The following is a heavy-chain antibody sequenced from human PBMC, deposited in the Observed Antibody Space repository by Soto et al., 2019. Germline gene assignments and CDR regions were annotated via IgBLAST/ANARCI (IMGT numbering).Heavy chain of an antibody. CDR3: ARHEWDSNWDYYYYMDV. Sequence: PGGSLRLSCAASGFTFSSYAMHWVRQAPGKGLEWVAVISYDGSNKYYADSVKGRFTISRDNSKNTLYLQMNSLRAEDTAVYYCARHEWDSNWDYYYYMDVWGKGTTVTVSS. CDR2: ISYDGSNK. V-gene: IGHV3-30-3*01. J-gene: IGHJ6*03. D-gene: IGHD4-4*01. CDR1: GFTFSSYA.